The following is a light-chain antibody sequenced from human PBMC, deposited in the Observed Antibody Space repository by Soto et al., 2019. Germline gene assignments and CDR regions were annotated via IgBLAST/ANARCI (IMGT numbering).Light chain of an antibody. V-gene: IGKV1-5*03. CDR3: QQYNSLWT. Sequence: IQMTQPPSTLSASVGDRVTITYRASQSVSIWVAWYQQKPGKDPKLLICNASSLESGFPSRFSGSGSGTEFTLTISSLQPDDFATYYCQQYNSLWTFGQGTEVDI. CDR1: QSVSIW. CDR2: NAS. J-gene: IGKJ1*01.